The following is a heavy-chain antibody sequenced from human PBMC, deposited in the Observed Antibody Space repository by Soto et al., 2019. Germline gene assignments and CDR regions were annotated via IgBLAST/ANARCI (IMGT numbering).Heavy chain of an antibody. CDR3: ARVVYDFWSGYYRVTDY. CDR2: ISSSGSTI. D-gene: IGHD3-3*01. CDR1: GFTFSDYY. V-gene: IGHV3-11*01. J-gene: IGHJ4*02. Sequence: GGSLRLSCAASGFTFSDYYMSWIRQAPGKGLEWVSYISSSGSTIYYADSVKGRFTISRDNAKNSLYLQMNSLRAEDTAVYYCARVVYDFWSGYYRVTDYWGQGTLVTVSS.